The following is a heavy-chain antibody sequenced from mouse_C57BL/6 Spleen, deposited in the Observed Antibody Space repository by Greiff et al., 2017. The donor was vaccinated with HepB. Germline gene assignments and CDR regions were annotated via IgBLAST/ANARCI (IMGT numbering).Heavy chain of an antibody. V-gene: IGHV1-7*01. CDR2: INPSSGYT. CDR3: ARRDDGYYPWFAY. J-gene: IGHJ3*01. CDR1: GYTFTSYW. Sequence: VQLQESGAELAKPGASVKLSCKASGYTFTSYWMHWVKQRPGQGLEWIGYINPSSGYTKYNQKFKDKATLTADKSSSTAYMQLSSLTYEDSAVYYCARRDDGYYPWFAYWGQGTLVTVSA. D-gene: IGHD2-3*01.